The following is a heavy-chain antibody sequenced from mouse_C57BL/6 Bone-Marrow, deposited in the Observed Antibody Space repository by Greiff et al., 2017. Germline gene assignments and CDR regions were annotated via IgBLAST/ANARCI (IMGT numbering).Heavy chain of an antibody. D-gene: IGHD1-1*01. J-gene: IGHJ2*01. CDR3: ARSSIYYYASGYLDY. CDR1: GYSITSDY. V-gene: IGHV3-8*01. Sequence: EVQLQESGPGLAKPSQTLSLTCSATGYSITSDYWNWIRQFPGNKLEYIGYISYSGSTYYNPSLNSRISITRDTSNDQYYLQLNSVTTDDTATYYCARSSIYYYASGYLDYWGQGTTLTVSS. CDR2: ISYSGST.